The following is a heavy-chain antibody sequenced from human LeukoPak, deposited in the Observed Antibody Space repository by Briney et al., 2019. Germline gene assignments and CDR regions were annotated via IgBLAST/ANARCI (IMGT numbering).Heavy chain of an antibody. V-gene: IGHV3-21*01. CDR3: ARDLPVSGAYHQFDS. J-gene: IGHJ4*02. CDR1: GFTFTKYW. Sequence: GGSLRLSCAASGFTFTKYWMTWVRQAPGKGLEWVSTIYSGSDYIYYADSVKGRFTISRDNAKNSLYLQMNSLRAEDTAIYYCARDLPVSGAYHQFDSWGQGTLVTVSS. D-gene: IGHD4/OR15-4a*01. CDR2: IYSGSDYI.